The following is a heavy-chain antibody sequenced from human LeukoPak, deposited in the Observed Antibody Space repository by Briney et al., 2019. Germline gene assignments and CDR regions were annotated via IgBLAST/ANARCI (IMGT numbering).Heavy chain of an antibody. Sequence: SETLSLTCTVSGGSISSGDYYWSWIRQPPGKGLKWIGYIYYSGSTYYNPSLKSRVTISVDTSKNQFSLKLSSVTAADTAVYYCARVVRVRDGYNSNYYYGMDVWGQGTTVTVSS. V-gene: IGHV4-30-4*01. D-gene: IGHD5-24*01. CDR2: IYYSGST. J-gene: IGHJ6*02. CDR3: ARVVRVRDGYNSNYYYGMDV. CDR1: GGSISSGDYY.